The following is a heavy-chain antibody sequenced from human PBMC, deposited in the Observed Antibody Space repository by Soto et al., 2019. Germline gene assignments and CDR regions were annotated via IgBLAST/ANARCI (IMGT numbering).Heavy chain of an antibody. Sequence: QVQLVQSGAEVKKPGASVTVSCKASGYTFTSYYIHWVRQAPGQGLEWMGIINPSGGSTRYEQKDQGRVTMTRDTSTSTVYMEVSGLRSADTAVYYCARDQEPSTLYYDYYYMDVWGKGTTVTVSS. J-gene: IGHJ6*03. V-gene: IGHV1-46*03. CDR2: INPSGGST. CDR1: GYTFTSYY. CDR3: ARDQEPSTLYYDYYYMDV.